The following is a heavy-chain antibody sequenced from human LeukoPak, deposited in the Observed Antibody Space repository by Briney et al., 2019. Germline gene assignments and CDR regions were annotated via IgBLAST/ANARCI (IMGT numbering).Heavy chain of an antibody. CDR3: ARDVEASNFWTGYSY. D-gene: IGHD3/OR15-3a*01. J-gene: IGHJ4*02. CDR2: IKQDGSEK. CDR1: GFTFSSYA. Sequence: GRSLRLSCAASGFTFSSYAMHWVRQAPGRGLEWVANIKQDGSEKYYVDSVKGRFTISRDNAKSSLFLQMNSLRAEDTAVYYCARDVEASNFWTGYSYWGQGSLVTVSS. V-gene: IGHV3-7*01.